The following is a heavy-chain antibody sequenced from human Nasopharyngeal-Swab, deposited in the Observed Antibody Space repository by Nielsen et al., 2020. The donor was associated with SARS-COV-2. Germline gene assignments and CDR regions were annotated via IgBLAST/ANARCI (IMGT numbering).Heavy chain of an antibody. Sequence: GSLRLSCAVSGWSFSGYYWSWIRQPPGKGLEWIGEINHSGSTNYNPSLKSRVTISVDTTKNQFSLKLSSVTAADTAVYYCARGHSNDSFDYWGQGTLVTVSS. D-gene: IGHD4-11*01. CDR1: GWSFSGYY. V-gene: IGHV4-34*01. CDR3: ARGHSNDSFDY. CDR2: INHSGST. J-gene: IGHJ4*02.